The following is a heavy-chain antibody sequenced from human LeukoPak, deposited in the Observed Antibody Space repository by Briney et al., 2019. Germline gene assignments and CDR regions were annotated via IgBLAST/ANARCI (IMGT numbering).Heavy chain of an antibody. Sequence: SETLSLTCAVYGGSFSGYYWSWIRQPPGKGLEWIGEINHSGSTNYNPSLKSRVTISVDTSKNQFSLKLSSVTAADTAVYYCARYTNSEGYFDYWGQGTLVTVSS. CDR3: ARYTNSEGYFDY. D-gene: IGHD2-8*01. CDR1: GGSFSGYY. CDR2: INHSGST. V-gene: IGHV4-34*01. J-gene: IGHJ4*02.